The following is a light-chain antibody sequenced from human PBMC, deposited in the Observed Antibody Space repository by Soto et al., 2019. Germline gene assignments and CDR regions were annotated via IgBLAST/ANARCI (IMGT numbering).Light chain of an antibody. CDR3: CSYAGTYSYV. CDR1: SSDVGAYNY. V-gene: IGLV2-11*01. CDR2: DVS. Sequence: QSALTQPRSVSGSPGQSVTISCTGTSSDVGAYNYVSWYQQHPGKAPKFMIYDVSKRPSGVPDRFSGSKSRNTASLTISGLQAEDEADYYCCSYAGTYSYVFGTGTKVTVL. J-gene: IGLJ1*01.